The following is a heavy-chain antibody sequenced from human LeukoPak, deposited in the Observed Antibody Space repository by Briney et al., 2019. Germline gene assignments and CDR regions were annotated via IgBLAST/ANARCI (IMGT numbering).Heavy chain of an antibody. CDR2: MNPNSGNT. D-gene: IGHD6-6*01. J-gene: IGHJ4*02. V-gene: IGHV1-8*03. CDR3: ARAASSSSLWEPAYYFDY. Sequence: ASVKVSCKASGYTFTSYDINWVRQATGQGLEWMGWMNPNSGNTGYAQKFQGRVTITRNTSISTAYMELSSLRSEDTAVYYCARAASSSSLWEPAYYFDYWGQGTLVTVSS. CDR1: GYTFTSYD.